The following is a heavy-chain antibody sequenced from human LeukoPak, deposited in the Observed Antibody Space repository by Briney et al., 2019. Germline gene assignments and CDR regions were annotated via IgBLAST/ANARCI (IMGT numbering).Heavy chain of an antibody. Sequence: GGSLRLSCAGSGFTFSNFWMTWVRQAPGKGLEWVANIKQDGTEESYVDSVKGRFTISRDNARNSLFLQVDSLRVGDTAVYYCARTQSNRETAGYCRYNYMDVWGKGTTVTVSS. CDR3: ARTQSNRETAGYCRYNYMDV. V-gene: IGHV3-7*01. D-gene: IGHD1-14*01. CDR1: GFTFSNFW. CDR2: IKQDGTEE. J-gene: IGHJ6*03.